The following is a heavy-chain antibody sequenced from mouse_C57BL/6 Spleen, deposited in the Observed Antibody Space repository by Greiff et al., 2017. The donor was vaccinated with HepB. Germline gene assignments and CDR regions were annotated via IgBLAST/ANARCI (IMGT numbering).Heavy chain of an antibody. CDR1: GFNIKDDY. CDR3: TTDYYGSRLY. J-gene: IGHJ2*01. V-gene: IGHV14-4*01. Sequence: EVQLQQSGAELVRPGASVKLSCTASGFNIKDDYMHWVKQRPEQGLEWIGWIDPENGDTEYASKFQGKATITADTSSNPAYLQLSSLTSEDAAVYYCTTDYYGSRLYWGQGTTLTVSS. CDR2: IDPENGDT. D-gene: IGHD1-1*01.